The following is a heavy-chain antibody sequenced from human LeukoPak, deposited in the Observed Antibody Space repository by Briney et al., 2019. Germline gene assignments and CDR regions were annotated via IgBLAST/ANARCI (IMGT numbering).Heavy chain of an antibody. Sequence: GRSLRLFCAASGFTFSSYGMHWVRQAPGKGLEWVAVIWYNGSNKYYADSVKGRFTISRDNSKNTLYLQMDSLRAEDTAEYYCARDLYCSSTSCRARGFDYWGQGTLVTVSS. J-gene: IGHJ4*02. CDR3: ARDLYCSSTSCRARGFDY. CDR2: IWYNGSNK. D-gene: IGHD2-2*01. CDR1: GFTFSSYG. V-gene: IGHV3-33*01.